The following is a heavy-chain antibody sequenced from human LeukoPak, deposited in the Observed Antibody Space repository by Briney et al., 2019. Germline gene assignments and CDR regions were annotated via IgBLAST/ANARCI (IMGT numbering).Heavy chain of an antibody. CDR3: ARGDTTWVHFDR. CDR2: THYSGST. D-gene: IGHD1-26*01. V-gene: IGHV4-59*01. J-gene: IGHJ4*02. Sequence: SETLSLTCTVSGGSISSSYWTWVRQPPGKGPEWIGYTHYSGSTNSNPSLKSRVTISVNTSKNQFSLELSSVTAADTAVYYCARGDTTWVHFDRWGQGTLVTVSS. CDR1: GGSISSSY.